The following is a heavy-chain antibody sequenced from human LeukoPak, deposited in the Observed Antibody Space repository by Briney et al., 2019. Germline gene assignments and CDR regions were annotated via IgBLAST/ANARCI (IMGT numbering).Heavy chain of an antibody. V-gene: IGHV4-39*01. CDR2: IYYSGST. J-gene: IGHJ6*03. CDR1: GGSISSSSYY. Sequence: PSETLSLTCTVSGGSISSSSYYWGWIHQPPGKGLEWIGSIYYSGSTYYNPSLKSRVTISVDTSKNQFSLKLSSVTAADTAVYYCARHPAVDPYDFWSGSGDYYYMDVWGKGTTVTVSS. D-gene: IGHD3-3*01. CDR3: ARHPAVDPYDFWSGSGDYYYMDV.